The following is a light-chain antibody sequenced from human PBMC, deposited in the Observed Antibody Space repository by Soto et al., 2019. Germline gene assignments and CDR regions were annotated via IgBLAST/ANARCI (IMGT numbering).Light chain of an antibody. Sequence: QSVLTQPASVSGSPGQSITISCTGTSGDVGHYNFVSCYQQHPGKAPKLIIYEVSHRPSGVSNRFSASKSGNTASLIISGLQAEDEAYYYCSSFTTTTSLMFGGGTKVTVL. CDR1: SGDVGHYNF. CDR3: SSFTTTTSLM. V-gene: IGLV2-14*01. CDR2: EVS. J-gene: IGLJ3*02.